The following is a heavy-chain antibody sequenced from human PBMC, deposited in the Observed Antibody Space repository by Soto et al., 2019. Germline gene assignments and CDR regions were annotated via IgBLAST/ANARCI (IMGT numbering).Heavy chain of an antibody. CDR1: AFSLSTGGVG. J-gene: IGHJ6*02. V-gene: IGHV2-5*02. CDR2: IYWDDDK. D-gene: IGHD2-21*02. Sequence: QITLKESGPTLVKPTQTLTLTCTFSAFSLSTGGVGVGWIRQPPGKALEWLALIYWDDDKRYSPSLRSRLTITKDTSKNXVXLXMPXIDPVDTATYYCIQSRCGGDCLQSYASYYYYGMDVWGQGTTVTVSS. CDR3: IQSRCGGDCLQSYASYYYYGMDV.